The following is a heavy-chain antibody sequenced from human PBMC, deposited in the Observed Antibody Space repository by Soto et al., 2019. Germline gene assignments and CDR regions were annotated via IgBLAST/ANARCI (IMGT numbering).Heavy chain of an antibody. CDR2: IYYSGST. CDR1: GGSISSGGYY. V-gene: IGHV4-31*03. Sequence: SETLSLTCTVSGGSISSGGYYWSWIRQHPGKGLEWIGYIYYSGSTYYNPSLKSRVTISVDTSKNQFSLKLSSVTAADTAVYYCARDPSGYYYYGMDVWGEGTTVTVSS. CDR3: ARDPSGYYYYGMDV. J-gene: IGHJ6*04.